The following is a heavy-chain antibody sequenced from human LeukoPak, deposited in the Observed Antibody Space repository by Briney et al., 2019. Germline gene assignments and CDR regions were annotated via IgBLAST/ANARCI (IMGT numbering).Heavy chain of an antibody. J-gene: IGHJ4*02. CDR3: ARDSKWELQFVFDY. CDR2: INPNSGGT. CDR1: GYTFTSYY. D-gene: IGHD1-26*01. V-gene: IGHV1-2*02. Sequence: ASVKVSCKASGYTFTSYYMHWVRQAPGQGLEWMGWINPNSGGTNYAQKFQGRVTMTRDTSISTAYMELSRLRSDDTAVYYCARDSKWELQFVFDYWGQGTLVTVSS.